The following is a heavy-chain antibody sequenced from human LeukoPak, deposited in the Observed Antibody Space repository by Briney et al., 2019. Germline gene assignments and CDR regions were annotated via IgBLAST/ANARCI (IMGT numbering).Heavy chain of an antibody. V-gene: IGHV3-23*01. Sequence: PGGSLRLSCVASGLTLSNSAMSWVRQAPGKGLEWVSSVSGRGRSTYYADSVKGRFNVSKDNSRNTLYLEMRSLRAEDTAVYFCAQHRGFFGVTKYFDFWGQGTLVTVSS. D-gene: IGHD3-3*01. CDR1: GLTLSNSA. CDR2: VSGRGRST. J-gene: IGHJ4*02. CDR3: AQHRGFFGVTKYFDF.